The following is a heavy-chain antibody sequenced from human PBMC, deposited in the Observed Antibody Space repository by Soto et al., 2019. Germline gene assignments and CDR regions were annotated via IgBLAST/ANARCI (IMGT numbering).Heavy chain of an antibody. CDR3: ASLYTPQDIVVVPAARGFDP. V-gene: IGHV1-69*02. D-gene: IGHD2-2*01. CDR2: IIPILGIA. CDR1: GGTFSSYT. J-gene: IGHJ5*02. Sequence: QVQLVQSGAEVKKPGSSVKVSCKASGGTFSSYTISWVRQAPGQGLEWMGRIIPILGIANYAQKFQGRVTITADKSTSTAYMELSSLRSEDTAVYYCASLYTPQDIVVVPAARGFDPWGQGTLVTVSS.